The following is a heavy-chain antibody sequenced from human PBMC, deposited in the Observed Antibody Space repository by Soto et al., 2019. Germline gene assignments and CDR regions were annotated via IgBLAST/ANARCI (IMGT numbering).Heavy chain of an antibody. J-gene: IGHJ3*02. CDR1: GFTFSNYN. CDR2: ISSSSSTI. V-gene: IGHV3-48*02. CDR3: ARDVGDSAYSAFDI. Sequence: PGGSLRLSCAVSGFTFSNYNMDWVRQAPGKGLEWVSYISSSSSTINYADSVQGRFTISRDNAKNSLFLQMNSLRDDDTAVYFCARDVGDSAYSAFDIWGPGTMVTVSS. D-gene: IGHD4-4*01.